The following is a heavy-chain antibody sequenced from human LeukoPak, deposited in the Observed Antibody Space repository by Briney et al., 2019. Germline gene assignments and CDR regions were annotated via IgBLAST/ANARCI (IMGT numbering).Heavy chain of an antibody. V-gene: IGHV3-23*01. Sequence: PGGSLRLSCAASGFTFSSYGMSWVRQAPGKGLEWVSAISGSGGSTYYADSVKGRFTISRDNSKNTLYLQMNSLRAEDTAVYYCAKDSRGFGELLPLNDAFDIWGQGTMVTVSS. D-gene: IGHD3-10*01. CDR2: ISGSGGST. CDR1: GFTFSSYG. J-gene: IGHJ3*02. CDR3: AKDSRGFGELLPLNDAFDI.